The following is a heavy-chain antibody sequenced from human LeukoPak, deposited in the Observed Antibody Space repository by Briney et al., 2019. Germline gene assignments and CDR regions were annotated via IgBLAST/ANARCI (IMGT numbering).Heavy chain of an antibody. V-gene: IGHV4-34*01. J-gene: IGHJ3*02. CDR3: VGWLQFLHAFDI. Sequence: SETLSLSCAVYGGSFSGYYWSWLRQPPGKGLEWIGEINHSGSTNYNPSLKSRVTISVDTSKNQFSLKLSSVTAADTAVYYCVGWLQFLHAFDIWGQGTMVTVSS. CDR1: GGSFSGYY. D-gene: IGHD5-24*01. CDR2: INHSGST.